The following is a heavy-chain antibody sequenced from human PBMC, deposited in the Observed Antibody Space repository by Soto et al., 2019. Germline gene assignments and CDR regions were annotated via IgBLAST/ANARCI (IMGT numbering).Heavy chain of an antibody. Sequence: QEQLVESGGGVVQPGTSLRLSCAASGFTFSHFGMHWVRQAPGKGLEWMTSVSYDGTNNYYADPVKGRFTISRDYSENTLYLQMNSLRAEDTAVYYCAKDRGYQLPWGMDVWGQGTAVTVSS. D-gene: IGHD2-2*01. J-gene: IGHJ6*02. CDR3: AKDRGYQLPWGMDV. CDR1: GFTFSHFG. V-gene: IGHV3-30*18. CDR2: VSYDGTNN.